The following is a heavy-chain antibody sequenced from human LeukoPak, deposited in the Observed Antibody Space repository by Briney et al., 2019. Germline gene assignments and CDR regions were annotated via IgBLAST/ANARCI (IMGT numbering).Heavy chain of an antibody. D-gene: IGHD3-22*01. CDR1: GGSFSGYY. J-gene: IGHJ6*02. Sequence: PSETLSLTCAVYGGSFSGYYWSWIRQPPGKGLEWIGYIYYSGSTNYNPSLKSRVTISVDTSKNQFSLKLSSVTAADTAVYYCARAYYYDSSGYYAYYGMDVWGQGTTVTVSS. CDR2: IYYSGST. V-gene: IGHV4-59*01. CDR3: ARAYYYDSSGYYAYYGMDV.